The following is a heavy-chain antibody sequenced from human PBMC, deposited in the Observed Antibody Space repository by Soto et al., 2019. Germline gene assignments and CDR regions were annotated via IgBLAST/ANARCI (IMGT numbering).Heavy chain of an antibody. Sequence: PGESLKISCKGSGYTFSKYWIGWVRQTPGKGLEWMGMIYPGDSDARYSPSFEGQVTFSADKSINTAYLQWSSLKASDTAMYYCARQGGEYNTMSDYWGQGTLVTVSS. CDR2: IYPGDSDA. CDR3: ARQGGEYNTMSDY. J-gene: IGHJ4*02. CDR1: GYTFSKYW. D-gene: IGHD3-10*01. V-gene: IGHV5-51*01.